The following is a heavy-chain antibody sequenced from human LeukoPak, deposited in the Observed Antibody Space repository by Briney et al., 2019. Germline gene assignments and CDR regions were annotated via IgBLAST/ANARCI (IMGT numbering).Heavy chain of an antibody. J-gene: IGHJ6*02. CDR2: IIPIFGIA. CDR3: ARDSTRYYDFWCDYYYYGMDV. CDR1: GGTFSSYA. D-gene: IGHD3-3*01. Sequence: SVKVSCKASGGTFSSYAISWVRQAPGQGLEWMGRIIPIFGIANYAQKFQGRVTITADKSTSTAYMELSSLRSEDTAVYYCARDSTRYYDFWCDYYYYGMDVWGQGTTVTVSS. V-gene: IGHV1-69*04.